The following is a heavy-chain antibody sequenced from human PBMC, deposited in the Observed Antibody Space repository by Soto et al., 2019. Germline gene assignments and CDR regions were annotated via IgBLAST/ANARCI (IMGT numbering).Heavy chain of an antibody. CDR3: VGALTYEVPYYYYGMDV. CDR2: IRQGGNEK. D-gene: IGHD3-16*01. Sequence: EVQLVESGGGLVQPGGSLRLSCTASGFMFSTYLMSWVRQAPGKGLEWVANIRQGGNEKFYVDSVKGRFTISGDNAKKSLYLQMNSLRAEDTAVYYCVGALTYEVPYYYYGMDVWGQGTTVTVSS. CDR1: GFMFSTYL. J-gene: IGHJ6*02. V-gene: IGHV3-7*01.